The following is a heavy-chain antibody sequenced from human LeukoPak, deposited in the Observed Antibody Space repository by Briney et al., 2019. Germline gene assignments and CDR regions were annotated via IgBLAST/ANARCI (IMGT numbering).Heavy chain of an antibody. J-gene: IGHJ4*02. D-gene: IGHD4-17*01. CDR1: GGSISSSTYY. V-gene: IGHV4-61*05. Sequence: PSETLSLTCTVSGGSISSSTYYWSWIRQPPGKGLEWIGYIYYSGNTNYNSSLKSRVTISLDTSKNQFSLKLRSVTAADTAVYYCARYPYNDGDYTREFGYWGQGILVTVSS. CDR3: ARYPYNDGDYTREFGY. CDR2: IYYSGNT.